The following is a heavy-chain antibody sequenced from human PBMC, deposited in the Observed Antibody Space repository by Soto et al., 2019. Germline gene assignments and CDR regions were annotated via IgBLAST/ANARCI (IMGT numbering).Heavy chain of an antibody. Sequence: SETLSLTCAVSGGSISSGGYSWSWIRQPPGKGLEWIGYIYHSGSTYYNPSLKSRVTISVDRSKNQFSLKLSSVTAADTAVYYCAREDSSGYFTTIDYWGQGTLVTVSS. CDR2: IYHSGST. CDR1: GGSISSGGYS. J-gene: IGHJ4*02. V-gene: IGHV4-30-2*01. D-gene: IGHD3-22*01. CDR3: AREDSSGYFTTIDY.